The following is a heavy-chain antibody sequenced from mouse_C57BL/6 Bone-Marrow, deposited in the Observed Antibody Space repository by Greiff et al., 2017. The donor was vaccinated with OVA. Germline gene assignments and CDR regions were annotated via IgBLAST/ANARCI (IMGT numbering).Heavy chain of an antibody. CDR1: GYAFSSYW. CDR2: IYPGDGDT. J-gene: IGHJ2*01. CDR3: ARTGRWAYFDY. V-gene: IGHV1-80*01. D-gene: IGHD1-1*02. Sequence: QVQLQQSGAELVKPGASVKISCKASGYAFSSYWMNWVKQRPGKGLEWIGQIYPGDGDTNYNGKFKGKATLTADKSSSTAYMQLSSLTSEDSAVYFCARTGRWAYFDYWGQGTTRTVSS.